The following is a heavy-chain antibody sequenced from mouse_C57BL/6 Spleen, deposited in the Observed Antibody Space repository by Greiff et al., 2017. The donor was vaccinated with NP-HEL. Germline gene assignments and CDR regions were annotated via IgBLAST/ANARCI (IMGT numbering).Heavy chain of an antibody. D-gene: IGHD2-3*01. CDR2: IWSGGST. CDR3: ARKGNDGPFDY. CDR1: GFSLTSYG. Sequence: QVQLKESGPGLVQPSQSLSITCTVSGFSLTSYGVHWVRQSPGKGLEWLGVIWSGGSTDYNAAFISRLSISKDNSKSQVFFKMNSLQADDTAIYYCARKGNDGPFDYWGQGTTLTVSS. V-gene: IGHV2-2*01. J-gene: IGHJ2*01.